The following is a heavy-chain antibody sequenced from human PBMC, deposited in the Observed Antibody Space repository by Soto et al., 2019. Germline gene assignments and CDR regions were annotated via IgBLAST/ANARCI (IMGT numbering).Heavy chain of an antibody. Sequence: QVQLVQSGAEVKKPGASVKVSCKASGYTFTSYAMHWVRQAPGQRLEWMGWINACNGNTKYSQKFQGRVTLTRDTSASTAYMGLSSLRSEDTAVYYCARRSRGYCYGPFDYLGQGTLVNVSS. CDR2: INACNGNT. CDR1: GYTFTSYA. D-gene: IGHD5-18*01. CDR3: ARRSRGYCYGPFDY. V-gene: IGHV1-3*01. J-gene: IGHJ4*02.